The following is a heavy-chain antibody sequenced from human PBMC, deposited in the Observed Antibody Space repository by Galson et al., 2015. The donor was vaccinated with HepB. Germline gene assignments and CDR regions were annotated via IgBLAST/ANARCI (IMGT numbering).Heavy chain of an antibody. J-gene: IGHJ3*02. CDR3: ARVRPAEDAFDI. D-gene: IGHD3-10*01. Sequence: SETLSLTCTVSGGSISSSSYYWGWIRQPLGKGLEWIGSIYYSGSTYYNPSLKSRVTISVDTSKNQFSLKLSSVTAADTAVYYCARVRPAEDAFDIWGQGTMVTVSS. CDR2: IYYSGST. CDR1: GGSISSSSYY. V-gene: IGHV4-39*01.